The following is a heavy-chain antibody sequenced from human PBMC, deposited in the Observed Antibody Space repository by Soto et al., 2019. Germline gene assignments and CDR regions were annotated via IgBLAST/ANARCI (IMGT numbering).Heavy chain of an antibody. CDR1: GYTFSRYG. Sequence: QVQLIPSGAEVEKPGASVKVSCKASGYTFSRYGMHWVRQAPGQGLEWMGWINTANGKTGYSEKFQGRVTITRDTSAPTAYMELHSLRSEDTATYYCARESTGLSFDHWGQGILVTVSS. V-gene: IGHV1-3*04. J-gene: IGHJ4*02. CDR3: ARESTGLSFDH. D-gene: IGHD2-8*02. CDR2: INTANGKT.